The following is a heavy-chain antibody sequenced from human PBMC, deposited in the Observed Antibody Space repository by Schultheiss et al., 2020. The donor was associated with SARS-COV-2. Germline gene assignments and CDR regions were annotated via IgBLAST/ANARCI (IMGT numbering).Heavy chain of an antibody. CDR3: AGAVGSSASLIDY. Sequence: GGSLRLSCAASGFTFTNHWMTWVRQAPGKGLVWVSRIKSDGGGISYADSVKGRFTISRDNAKNTLYLQMNSLRAEDTAVYYCAGAVGSSASLIDYWGQGTLVTVSS. J-gene: IGHJ4*02. V-gene: IGHV3-74*01. CDR1: GFTFTNHW. D-gene: IGHD6-6*01. CDR2: IKSDGGGI.